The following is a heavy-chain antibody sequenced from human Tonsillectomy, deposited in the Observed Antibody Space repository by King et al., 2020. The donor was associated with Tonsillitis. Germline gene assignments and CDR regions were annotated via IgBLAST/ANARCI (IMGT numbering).Heavy chain of an antibody. Sequence: VQLVESGGGVVQPGRSLRLSCVASGFTFSRYGMYWVRQAPGKGLEWVAVIWYDGSNKDYADSVKGRFTISRDNSKNTLYLQMNSLRAEDTAVYYCARDESAHPLGYWGQGTLVTVSS. CDR2: IWYDGSNK. V-gene: IGHV3-33*01. D-gene: IGHD7-27*01. CDR3: ARDESAHPLGY. CDR1: GFTFSRYG. J-gene: IGHJ4*02.